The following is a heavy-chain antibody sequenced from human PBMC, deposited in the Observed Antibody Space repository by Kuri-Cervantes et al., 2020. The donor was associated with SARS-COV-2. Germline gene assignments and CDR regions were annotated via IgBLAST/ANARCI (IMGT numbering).Heavy chain of an antibody. CDR3: ASGNELWGNHFDY. CDR2: IYYSGST. D-gene: IGHD5-18*01. J-gene: IGHJ4*02. CDR1: GGSISSGGYY. Sequence: SETLSLTCTVSGGSISSGGYYCSWLRQHPGRGLEWIGYIYYSGSTYYNPSLKSRVTISAETSKNQFSLKLSSVTAADTSVYYSASGNELWGNHFDYWGQGTLVTVSS. V-gene: IGHV4-31*03.